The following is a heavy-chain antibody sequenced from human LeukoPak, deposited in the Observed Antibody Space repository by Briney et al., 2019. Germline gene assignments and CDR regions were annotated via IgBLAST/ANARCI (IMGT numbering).Heavy chain of an antibody. CDR2: IYYSGST. CDR1: GGSISSSSYY. D-gene: IGHD3-22*01. CDR3: ARHMTVTYDAFDL. V-gene: IGHV4-39*07. J-gene: IGHJ3*01. Sequence: SETLSLTCTVSGGSISSSSYYWGWIRQPPGKGLEWIGSIYYSGSTYYNPSLKSRVTISVDTSRNQFSLKLSSVTAADTAVYYCARHMTVTYDAFDLWGQGTMVTVSS.